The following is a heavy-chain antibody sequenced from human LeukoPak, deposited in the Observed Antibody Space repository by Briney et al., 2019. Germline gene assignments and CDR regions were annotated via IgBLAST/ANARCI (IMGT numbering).Heavy chain of an antibody. CDR2: ISYDGSNK. D-gene: IGHD6-13*01. J-gene: IGHJ3*02. CDR3: ARERSSHGDAFDI. Sequence: GGSLRLSCAASGFTFSSYAMHWVRQAPGKGLEWVAVISYDGSNKYYADSVKGRFTISRDNSKNTLYLQMNSLRAEDTAVYYCARERSSHGDAFDIWGQGTMVTVSS. V-gene: IGHV3-30-3*01. CDR1: GFTFSSYA.